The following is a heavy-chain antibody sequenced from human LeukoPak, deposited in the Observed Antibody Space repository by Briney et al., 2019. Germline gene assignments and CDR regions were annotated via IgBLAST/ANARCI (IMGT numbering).Heavy chain of an antibody. CDR3: ARILPGYSVRY. D-gene: IGHD3-9*01. CDR2: IYPGDSDT. Sequence: GESLKISGKGSGYSFTSFWIGGVRQMPGKGLEWMGIIYPGDSDTCYSPSFQGQVTISANNSISPSYLQWSSLKASDTAMYYCARILPGYSVRYWGQGTVVTVSS. V-gene: IGHV5-51*01. CDR1: GYSFTSFW. J-gene: IGHJ4*02.